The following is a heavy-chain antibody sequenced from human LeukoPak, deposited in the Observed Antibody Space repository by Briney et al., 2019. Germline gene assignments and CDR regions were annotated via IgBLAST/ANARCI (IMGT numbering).Heavy chain of an antibody. CDR3: ARVRSSSSLSPWYFDL. V-gene: IGHV4-4*07. CDR1: GGSISSYY. D-gene: IGHD6-13*01. CDR2: IYTSGST. J-gene: IGHJ2*01. Sequence: SETLSLTCTVSGGSISSYYWSWIRQPAGKGLEWIGRIYTSGSTNYNPSLKSRVTMSVDTSKNQFSLKLSSVTAADTAVYYCARVRSSSSLSPWYFDLWGRGTLVTVSS.